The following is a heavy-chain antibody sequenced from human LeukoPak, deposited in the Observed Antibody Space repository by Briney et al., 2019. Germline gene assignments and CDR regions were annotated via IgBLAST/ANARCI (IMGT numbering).Heavy chain of an antibody. Sequence: ASVKVSCKASGYTFTGYYMHWVRQAPGQGREWMVWINPNSGGTNYAQKFQGRVTMTRDTSISTAYMELSRLTSNDTAVYYCASLPLRNWFDPWGQGTLLTASS. CDR2: INPNSGGT. V-gene: IGHV1-2*02. D-gene: IGHD3-16*01. CDR3: ASLPLRNWFDP. CDR1: GYTFTGYY. J-gene: IGHJ5*02.